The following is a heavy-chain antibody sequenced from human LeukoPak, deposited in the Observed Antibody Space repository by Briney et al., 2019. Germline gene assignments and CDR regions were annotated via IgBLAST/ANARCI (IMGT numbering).Heavy chain of an antibody. CDR3: ARERGGRANIFGVVISKLDFDY. D-gene: IGHD3-3*01. V-gene: IGHV3-21*01. Sequence: GGSLRLSCAASGFTFSSYSMNWVRQAPGKGLEWVSSISSSSSYIYYADSVKGRFTISRDNAKNSLYLQMNSLRAEDTAVYYCARERGGRANIFGVVISKLDFDYWGQGTLVTVSS. CDR2: ISSSSSYI. J-gene: IGHJ4*02. CDR1: GFTFSSYS.